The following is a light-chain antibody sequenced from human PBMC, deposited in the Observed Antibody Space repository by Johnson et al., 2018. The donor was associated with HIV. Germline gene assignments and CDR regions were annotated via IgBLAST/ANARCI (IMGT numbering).Light chain of an antibody. J-gene: IGLJ1*01. CDR3: GTWDSSLSAGGV. Sequence: QSVLTQPPSVSAAPGQKVTISCSGSSSNIGNNYVSWYQQLPGTAPKLLIYDNNKRPSGIPDRFSGSKSGTSATLGITGLQTGDEADYYCGTWDSSLSAGGVSGTGPNVAFL. CDR2: DNN. CDR1: SSNIGNNY. V-gene: IGLV1-51*01.